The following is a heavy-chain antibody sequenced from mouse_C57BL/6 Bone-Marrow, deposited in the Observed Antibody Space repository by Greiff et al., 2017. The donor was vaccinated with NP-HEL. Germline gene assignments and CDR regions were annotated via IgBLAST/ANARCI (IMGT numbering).Heavy chain of an antibody. CDR3: ANYYYGSRGY. D-gene: IGHD1-1*01. J-gene: IGHJ2*01. CDR2: IYPRSGNT. V-gene: IGHV1-81*01. CDR1: VYTFTSYG. Sequence: VQLQESGAELARPGASVKLSCKASVYTFTSYGISWVKQRTGQGLEWIGEIYPRSGNTYYNEKFKGKATLTADKSSSTAYMELRSLTSEDSAVYFCANYYYGSRGYWGQGTTLTVSS.